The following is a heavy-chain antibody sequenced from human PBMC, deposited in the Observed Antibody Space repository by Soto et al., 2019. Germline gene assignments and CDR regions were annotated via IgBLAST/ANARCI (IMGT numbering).Heavy chain of an antibody. V-gene: IGHV1-18*04. CDR2: ISAYNGNA. CDR1: GYTFTSYG. J-gene: IGHJ3*02. CDR3: ARDYYDSSGYYYVMRGDAFDI. Sequence: ASVKVSCKASGYTFTSYGISWVRQAPGQGLEWMGWISAYNGNANYAQKLQGRVTMTTDTSTSTAYMELRSLGSDDTAVYYCARDYYDSSGYYYVMRGDAFDIWGQGTMVTVSS. D-gene: IGHD3-22*01.